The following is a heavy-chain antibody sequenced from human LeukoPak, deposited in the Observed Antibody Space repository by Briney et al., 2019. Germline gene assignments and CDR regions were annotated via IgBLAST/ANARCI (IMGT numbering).Heavy chain of an antibody. Sequence: GGSPRLSCAASGLTFRNYAMSWVRQAPGKGLEWVSVICANDGNTYYADAVKGRFTISRDNSKDTLYLQMDSLRAEDTAVYYCAKGSGSSCYSPCDYWGQGTLLTVS. CDR3: AKGSGSSCYSPCDY. D-gene: IGHD2-15*01. CDR2: ICANDGNT. V-gene: IGHV3-23*01. J-gene: IGHJ4*02. CDR1: GLTFRNYA.